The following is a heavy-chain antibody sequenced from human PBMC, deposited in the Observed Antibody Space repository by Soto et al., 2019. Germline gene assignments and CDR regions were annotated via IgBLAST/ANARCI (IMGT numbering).Heavy chain of an antibody. CDR2: IYYSGGT. D-gene: IGHD3-10*01. CDR1: GGSISRGDYY. Sequence: SETLSLTYTFSGGSISRGDYYWSWIRQPPGKGLEWIGYIYYSGGTYYNPSLKSRFTLSIDTSKNRFSLKLSSVTVADTALYYCARGDHFRAVNAFDICGQGTMVTVSS. J-gene: IGHJ3*02. CDR3: ARGDHFRAVNAFDI. V-gene: IGHV4-30-4*01.